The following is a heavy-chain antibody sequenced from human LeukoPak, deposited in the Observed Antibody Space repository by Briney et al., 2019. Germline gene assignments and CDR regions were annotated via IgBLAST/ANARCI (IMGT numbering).Heavy chain of an antibody. CDR1: GGSISSYY. J-gene: IGHJ4*02. CDR2: IYYSGST. D-gene: IGHD3-9*01. CDR3: AREGYDILTCYPYYFDY. V-gene: IGHV4-59*12. Sequence: PSETLSLTCTVSGGSISSYYWSWIRQPPGKELEWIGYIYYSGSTKYNPSLKSRVTISVDKSKNQFSLKLSSVTAADTAVYYCAREGYDILTCYPYYFDYWGQGTLVTVSS.